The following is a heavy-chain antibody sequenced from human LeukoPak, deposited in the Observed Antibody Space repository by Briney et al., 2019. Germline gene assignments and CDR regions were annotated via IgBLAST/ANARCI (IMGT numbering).Heavy chain of an antibody. Sequence: SQTLSLTCTVSGGSISSGSYYWSWIRQPAGKGLEWIGRIYTSGSTNYNPTLKSRVTISVDTSKNRFSLKLSSVTAADTAVYYCARTQKTGSYYPRNAYYYYYYMDVWGKGTTVTVSS. D-gene: IGHD3-10*01. CDR2: IYTSGST. J-gene: IGHJ6*03. CDR1: GGSISSGSYY. V-gene: IGHV4-61*02. CDR3: ARTQKTGSYYPRNAYYYYYYMDV.